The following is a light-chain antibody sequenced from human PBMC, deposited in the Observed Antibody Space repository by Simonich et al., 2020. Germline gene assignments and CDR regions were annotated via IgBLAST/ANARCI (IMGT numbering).Light chain of an antibody. Sequence: QSALTQPASVSGSPGQSITLSCTGTSSDVGGYNYVSWYQQHPGKAPKLMIYDVSNRPSGVSNLFSGSKSGNTASLTISGLQAEDEADYYCSSYTSSTHVVFGGGTKLTVL. CDR1: SSDVGGYNY. V-gene: IGLV2-14*03. J-gene: IGLJ2*01. CDR2: DVS. CDR3: SSYTSSTHVV.